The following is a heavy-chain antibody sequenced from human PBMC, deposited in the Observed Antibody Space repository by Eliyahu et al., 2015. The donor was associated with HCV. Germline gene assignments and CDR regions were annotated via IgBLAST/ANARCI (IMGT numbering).Heavy chain of an antibody. CDR3: ARVGMTTVVSYDY. V-gene: IGHV3-21*01. J-gene: IGHJ4*02. Sequence: EVQLVESGGGLVKPGGSLRLSXXASGFTFSSYSMNWVRQAPGKGLEWVSSISSSSSYIYYADSVKGRFTISRDNAKNSLYLQMNSLRAEDTAVYYCARVGMTTVVSYDYWGQGTLVTVSS. D-gene: IGHD4-23*01. CDR2: ISSSSSYI. CDR1: GFTFSSYS.